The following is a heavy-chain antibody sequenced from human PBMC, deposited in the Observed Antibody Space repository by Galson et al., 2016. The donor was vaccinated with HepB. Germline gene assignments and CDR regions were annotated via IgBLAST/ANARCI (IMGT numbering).Heavy chain of an antibody. V-gene: IGHV3-48*01. D-gene: IGHD2-8*01. Sequence: SLRLSCAASGFTFNIYALHWVRQAPGKGLEWVPYISTSSDSIAYADSVKGRFTVSRDDSKNTLYLQMNSLRVEDTAVYYCAREGCKNGVCHLDGFDVWGQGTMVTVSS. CDR3: AREGCKNGVCHLDGFDV. CDR1: GFTFNIYA. J-gene: IGHJ3*01. CDR2: ISTSSDSI.